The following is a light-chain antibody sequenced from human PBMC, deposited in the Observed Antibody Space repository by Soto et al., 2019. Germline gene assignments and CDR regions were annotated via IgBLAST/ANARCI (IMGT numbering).Light chain of an antibody. V-gene: IGKV1-5*01. CDR2: DAS. J-gene: IGKJ1*01. Sequence: DIQMTQSPSTLSASVGDRVTITCRASQTITNRLAWYQQKPGKAPKVLIYDASNLESGVPSRFSGSGSGTKFILTISSLQPDDFATYWCQHYGGMWTFGQGTKVEI. CDR1: QTITNR. CDR3: QHYGGMWT.